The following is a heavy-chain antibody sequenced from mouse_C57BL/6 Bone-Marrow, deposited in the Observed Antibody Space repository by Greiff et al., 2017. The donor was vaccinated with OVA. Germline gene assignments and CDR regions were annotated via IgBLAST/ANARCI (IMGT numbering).Heavy chain of an antibody. V-gene: IGHV1-42*01. CDR2: INPSTGGT. Sequence: VQLQQSGPELVKPGASVKISCKASGYSFTGYYMNWVKQSPEKSLEWIGEINPSTGGTTYNQKFKAKATLTVDKSSSTAYMQRKSLTSEDSAVYYCARESNWVDYWGQGTTLTVSS. CDR1: GYSFTGYY. CDR3: ARESNWVDY. D-gene: IGHD4-1*01. J-gene: IGHJ2*01.